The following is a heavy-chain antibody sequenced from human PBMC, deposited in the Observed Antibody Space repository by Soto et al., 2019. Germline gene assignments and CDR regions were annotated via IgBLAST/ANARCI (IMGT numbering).Heavy chain of an antibody. CDR3: AKMSSENYYDPVFS. D-gene: IGHD3-22*01. Sequence: QVQLAESGGGLVQTSGSLRIACVSSGFTFSDYYMSWVRQAPGKGLEWVSYISSTGNTIYYADSVKGRFTISRDNAKNSVYLQMNNLRAEDTALYFCAKMSSENYYDPVFSWGQGTLVTVSS. CDR2: ISSTGNTI. J-gene: IGHJ4*02. CDR1: GFTFSDYY. V-gene: IGHV3-11*01.